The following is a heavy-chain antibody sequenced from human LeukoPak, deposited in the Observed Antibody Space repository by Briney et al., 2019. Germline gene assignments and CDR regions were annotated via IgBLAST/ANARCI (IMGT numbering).Heavy chain of an antibody. CDR3: ATYRQVLLPFES. CDR1: GFTLGNAW. CDR2: IFPSGGEI. D-gene: IGHD2-8*02. J-gene: IGHJ4*02. V-gene: IGHV3-23*01. Sequence: GGSLRLSCAASGFTLGNAWMSWVRQPPGKGLEWVSSIFPSGGEIHYADSVRGRFTISRDNSKSTLSLQMNSLRAEDTAIYYCATYRQVLLPFESWGQGTLVTVSS.